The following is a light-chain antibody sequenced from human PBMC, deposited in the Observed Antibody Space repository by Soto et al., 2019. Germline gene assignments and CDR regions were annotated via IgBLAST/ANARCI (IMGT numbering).Light chain of an antibody. V-gene: IGLV2-23*02. CDR3: CSYAGGRTFVV. J-gene: IGLJ3*02. Sequence: QSVLSQPASVSGSPGQSVTISCTGTSSDIGSYNLVSWYHHRPGQAPKLVIYEVTRRPSVDSNRFSGSKSGNTASLTTAGLQPDDEGDYYCCSYAGGRTFVVFGGGTQLTVL. CDR2: EVT. CDR1: SSDIGSYNL.